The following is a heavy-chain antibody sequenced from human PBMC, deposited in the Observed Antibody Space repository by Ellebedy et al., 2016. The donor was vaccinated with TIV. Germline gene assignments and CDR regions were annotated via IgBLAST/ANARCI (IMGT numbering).Heavy chain of an antibody. CDR2: ISSSGVST. D-gene: IGHD3-22*01. CDR1: GFTFRNFA. CDR3: AKLDSSGYYYGRFDY. J-gene: IGHJ4*02. V-gene: IGHV3-23*01. Sequence: GESLKISCAASGFTFRNFAMTWVRQAPGKGLEWVSSISSSGVSTDYADSVRGRVTISGDNSKNTLELQMNSLRADDSAVYYCAKLDSSGYYYGRFDYWGQGTLVTVSS.